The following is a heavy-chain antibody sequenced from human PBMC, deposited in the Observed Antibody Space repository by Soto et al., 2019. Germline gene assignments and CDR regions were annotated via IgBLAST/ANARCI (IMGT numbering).Heavy chain of an antibody. CDR1: GGSISRGGYF. J-gene: IGHJ6*02. V-gene: IGHV4-61*08. CDR3: ARDEIRRIYGLRGSDYYYYGMDI. D-gene: IGHD3-10*01. CDR2: IDYSGST. Sequence: PSETLSLTCTVSGGSISRGGYFWSWIRQHPGRGLEWIGYIDYSGSTNYNPSLKSRVTISIDTSKYQFSLHLSSVTAADTAVYYCARDEIRRIYGLRGSDYYYYGMDIWGQGTTVTVSS.